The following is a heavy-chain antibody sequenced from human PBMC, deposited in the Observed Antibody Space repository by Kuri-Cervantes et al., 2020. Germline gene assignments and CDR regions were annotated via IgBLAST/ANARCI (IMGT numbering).Heavy chain of an antibody. CDR3: ARAFGGSSGWLDY. Sequence: GSLRLSCTVSGGSISSSSYYWVWIRQPPGKGLEWIGEINHSGSTNYNPSLKSRVAISVDTSKNQFSLKLSSVTAADTAVYYCARAFGGSSGWLDYWGQGTLVTVSS. CDR1: GGSISSSSYY. J-gene: IGHJ4*02. V-gene: IGHV4-39*07. D-gene: IGHD6-19*01. CDR2: INHSGST.